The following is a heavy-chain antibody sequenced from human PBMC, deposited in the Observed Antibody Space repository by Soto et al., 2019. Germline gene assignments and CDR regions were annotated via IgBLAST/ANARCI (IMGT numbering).Heavy chain of an antibody. Sequence: QVQLVQSGAEVREPGSSVKVSCKASGDSFSNFAISWVRQAPGQGLEWMGGITPVFGRTNYAQNFKGRVSITADESTGTAFMVLTSMRSEDTALYYCATKSCRGGSCYSWRFENWGQGTLITVSS. CDR3: ATKSCRGGSCYSWRFEN. CDR1: GDSFSNFA. CDR2: ITPVFGRT. D-gene: IGHD2-15*01. J-gene: IGHJ5*02. V-gene: IGHV1-69*01.